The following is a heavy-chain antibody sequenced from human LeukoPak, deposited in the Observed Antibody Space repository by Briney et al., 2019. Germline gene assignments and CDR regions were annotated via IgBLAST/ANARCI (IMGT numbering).Heavy chain of an antibody. CDR3: AKAGGYSYAYYFDY. Sequence: GGSLRLSCAASGFTFSSYWMSWVRQAPGKGLEWVANIKQDGSEKYYVDSVKGRFTISRDNSKNTLYLQMNSLRAEDTAVYYCAKAGGYSYAYYFDYWGQGTLVTVSP. CDR2: IKQDGSEK. V-gene: IGHV3-7*03. D-gene: IGHD5-18*01. J-gene: IGHJ4*02. CDR1: GFTFSSYW.